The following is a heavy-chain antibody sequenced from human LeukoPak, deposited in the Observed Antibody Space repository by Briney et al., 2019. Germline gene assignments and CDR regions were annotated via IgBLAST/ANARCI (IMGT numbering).Heavy chain of an antibody. CDR2: IIPILGIA. J-gene: IGHJ4*02. V-gene: IGHV1-69*04. CDR3: ARGMGRDGYNLDY. CDR1: GGTLSSYA. D-gene: IGHD5-24*01. Sequence: SVKVSCKASGGTLSSYAISWVRQAPGQGLEWMGRIIPILGIANYAQKFQGRVTITADKSTSTAYMELSSLRSEDTAVYYCARGMGRDGYNLDYWGQGTLVTVSS.